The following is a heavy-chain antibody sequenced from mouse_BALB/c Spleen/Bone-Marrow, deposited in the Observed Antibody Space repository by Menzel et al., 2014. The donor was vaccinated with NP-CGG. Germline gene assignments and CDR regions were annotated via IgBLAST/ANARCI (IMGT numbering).Heavy chain of an antibody. CDR2: ISYSGST. CDR3: ARYYYGSSYWYFDV. V-gene: IGHV3-8*02. D-gene: IGHD1-1*01. CDR1: GDSITSGY. J-gene: IGHJ1*01. Sequence: DVHLVESGPSLVKPSQTLFLTCSVTGDSITSGYWNWIRKFPGNKLEYMGYISYSGSTYYNPSLKSRISITRDTSKNQYYLQLNSVTTEDTATYYCARYYYGSSYWYFDVWGAGTTVTVSS.